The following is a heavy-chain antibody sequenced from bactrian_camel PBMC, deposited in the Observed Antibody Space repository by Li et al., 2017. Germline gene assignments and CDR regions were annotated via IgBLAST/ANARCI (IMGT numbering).Heavy chain of an antibody. CDR3: AFEILPRVGGLDYSQGAPMAPLCPTQGY. V-gene: IGHV3S1*01. J-gene: IGHJ4*01. CDR2: ICTGVCGA. CDR1: GSTHRDNIQSNC. D-gene: IGHD7*01. Sequence: QLVESGGGSVQAGGSLRVSCVASGSTHRDNIQSNCMAWFRQAPGKEPKYKEREWVAFICTGVCGAAYADSVKGRFTISQDNAKNTLYLQMNSLKPEDTGMYYCAFEILPRVGGLDYSQGAPMAPLCPTQGYWGQGTQVTVS.